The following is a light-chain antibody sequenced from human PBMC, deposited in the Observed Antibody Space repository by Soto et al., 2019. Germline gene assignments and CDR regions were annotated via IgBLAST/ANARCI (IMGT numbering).Light chain of an antibody. V-gene: IGKV1-5*03. CDR1: RSIANW. CDR2: KAS. J-gene: IGKJ1*01. Sequence: DIQMTQSPSTLSASVGDRVTITCRASRSIANWLAWYQQKPGQAPKLLIYKASALEGGAPSRFSGSGFGTDFRLTLSGLQADDSATYHCQQYNSYPWAFGQGTRVEV. CDR3: QQYNSYPWA.